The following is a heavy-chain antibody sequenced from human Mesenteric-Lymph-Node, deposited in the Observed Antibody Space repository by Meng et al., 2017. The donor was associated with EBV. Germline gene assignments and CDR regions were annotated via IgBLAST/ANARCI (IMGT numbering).Heavy chain of an antibody. CDR1: GGSFSAYY. J-gene: IGHJ4*02. V-gene: IGHV4-34*01. Sequence: VRLQQWGAGLLKPSETLSLTCAVYGGSFSAYYWSWIRQPPGKGLEWIGEINDSGSTNYNPSLKSRVTISLDTSNKHFSLKLSSVTAADAAVYYCARSYSNFQFFDSWGQGTLVTVLL. CDR2: INDSGST. D-gene: IGHD4-11*01. CDR3: ARSYSNFQFFDS.